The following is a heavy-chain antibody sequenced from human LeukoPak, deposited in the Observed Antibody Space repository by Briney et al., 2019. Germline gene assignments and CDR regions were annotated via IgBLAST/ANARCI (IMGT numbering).Heavy chain of an antibody. CDR1: GFSFSDHY. Sequence: PGGSLRLSCAASGFSFSDHYMSWVRQTPGKGLEWVSYISGGGSTKSYTESVKGRFTISRDKAKNSLYLQMNSLRAEDTAVYYCARENFGVTAPYDAFDIWGQGTMVTVSS. D-gene: IGHD3-3*01. CDR3: ARENFGVTAPYDAFDI. V-gene: IGHV3-11*01. CDR2: ISGGGSTK. J-gene: IGHJ3*02.